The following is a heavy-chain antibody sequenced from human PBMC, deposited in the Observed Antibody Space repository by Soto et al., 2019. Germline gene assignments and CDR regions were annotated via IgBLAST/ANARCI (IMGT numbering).Heavy chain of an antibody. Sequence: GSLRLSWAAAGFTFSSFCIHWGRQAPGKGLGVGAVIWDDGSNKYYANSVKGRFTTSRDNSKNTLYLQMNSLRAEDTAVYYCARRGMTTVNIDYWGQGTLVTVSS. CDR1: GFTFSSFC. D-gene: IGHD4-17*01. CDR3: ARRGMTTVNIDY. CDR2: IWDDGSNK. V-gene: IGHV3-33*08. J-gene: IGHJ4*02.